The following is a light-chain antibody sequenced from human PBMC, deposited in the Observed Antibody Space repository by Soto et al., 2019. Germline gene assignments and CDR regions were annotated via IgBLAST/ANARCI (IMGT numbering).Light chain of an antibody. CDR3: QQHYNTPRT. Sequence: DIVMTQSPDSLAVSLGERATINCKSSQSVLYSSDNKNYLAWYQQKPGQPPKLLIYWASTRESGVPDRFSGSGSGTDFTLTITSLQAEDVAIYFCQQHYNTPRTFGQGTKVDIK. CDR2: WAS. V-gene: IGKV4-1*01. J-gene: IGKJ1*01. CDR1: QSVLYSSDNKNY.